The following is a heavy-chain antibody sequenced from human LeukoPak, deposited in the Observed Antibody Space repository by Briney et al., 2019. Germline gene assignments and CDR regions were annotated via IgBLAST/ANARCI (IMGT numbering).Heavy chain of an antibody. CDR3: ARVRSDSSGWYEFDY. V-gene: IGHV3-23*01. CDR1: GFTFRDAA. CDR2: ISSSGNNA. D-gene: IGHD6-19*01. J-gene: IGHJ4*02. Sequence: EPGGSLRLSCAGSGFTFRDAAMTWVRQAPGKGLEWVSLISSSGNNAYYADSVKGRFTISRDNSKNTLSLQMNSLRVEDTAIYYCARVRSDSSGWYEFDYWGQGTLVIVSS.